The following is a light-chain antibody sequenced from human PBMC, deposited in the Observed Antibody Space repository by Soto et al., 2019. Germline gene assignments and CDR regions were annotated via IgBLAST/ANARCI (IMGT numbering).Light chain of an antibody. CDR1: QSVSTY. CDR2: DAS. J-gene: IGKJ1*01. CDR3: QQYGSSFPT. Sequence: EIVLTQSPATLSFSPGERATLSCRASQSVSTYLAWYQQKPGQAPRLFIYDASTRATGIPARFSGSGSGTDFTLTISRLEPEDFVVYYCQQYGSSFPTFGQGTKVDIK. V-gene: IGKV3-11*01.